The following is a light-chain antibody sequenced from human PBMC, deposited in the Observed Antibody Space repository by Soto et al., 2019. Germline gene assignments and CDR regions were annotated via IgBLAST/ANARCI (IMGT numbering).Light chain of an antibody. Sequence: AIQMTQSPSSLSASVGDRVTITCRSSQGIRNDLGWYQQKLGRAPKLLIYAASSLQSGVPSRFSGSGSGTDFTLTIRSLQPEDFATYYCLQDHNYPLTFGGGTKVDIK. J-gene: IGKJ4*01. V-gene: IGKV1-6*01. CDR2: AAS. CDR1: QGIRND. CDR3: LQDHNYPLT.